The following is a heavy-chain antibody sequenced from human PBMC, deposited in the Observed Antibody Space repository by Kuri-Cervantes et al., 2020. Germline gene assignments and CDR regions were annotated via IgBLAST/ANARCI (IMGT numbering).Heavy chain of an antibody. CDR1: GFTFSSYS. J-gene: IGHJ4*02. CDR2: ISGSGGST. CDR3: VNGGMITFGGVIALDY. D-gene: IGHD3-16*01. V-gene: IGHV3-23*01. Sequence: GGSLRLSCAASGFTFSSYSMNWVRQAPGKGLEWVSAISGSGGSTYYADSVKGRFTISRDNSKNTLYLQMNSLRAEDTAVYYCVNGGMITFGGVIALDYWGQGTLVTVSS.